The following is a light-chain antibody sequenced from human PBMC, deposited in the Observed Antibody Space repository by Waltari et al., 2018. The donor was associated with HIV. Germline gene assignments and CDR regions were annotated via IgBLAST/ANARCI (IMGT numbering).Light chain of an antibody. CDR1: SSDVGSYNL. V-gene: IGLV2-23*01. CDR3: CSYTGSSTRRPYV. CDR2: EGS. J-gene: IGLJ1*01. Sequence: QSALTQPASVSGSPGQSITISCTGTSSDVGSYNLVALYQQHPSKAPKVMIYEGSKRPSGVSNRFSGSKSGNTASLTISGLQAEDEADYYCCSYTGSSTRRPYVFGTGTKVTVL.